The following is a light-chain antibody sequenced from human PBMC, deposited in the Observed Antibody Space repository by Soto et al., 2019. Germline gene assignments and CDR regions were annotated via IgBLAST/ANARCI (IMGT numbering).Light chain of an antibody. V-gene: IGKV4-1*01. CDR2: WAS. J-gene: IGKJ1*01. CDR1: QTVLYSYNKKDC. Sequence: DIVMTQSPDSLAVSLGERATINCKSSQTVLYSYNKKDCISWYQQRPGQSPKVLISWASTRESGVPDRVTGGGSGTHFTLTISNLQAEDVAVYYCQQYCTNPLTFGQGTKVEL. CDR3: QQYCTNPLT.